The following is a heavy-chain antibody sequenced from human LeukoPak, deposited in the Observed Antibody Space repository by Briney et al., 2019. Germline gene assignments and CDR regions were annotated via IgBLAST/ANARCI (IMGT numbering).Heavy chain of an antibody. CDR1: GGSISSGGYY. V-gene: IGHV4-30-2*01. CDR2: IYHSGST. CDR3: ARDRIAAAGYVQH. Sequence: PSETLSLTCTVSGGSISSGGYYWSWLRQPPGKGLEWIGYIYHSGSTYYNPSLKSRVTISVDRSKNQFSLKLSSVTAADTAVYYCARDRIAAAGYVQHWGQGTLVTVSS. J-gene: IGHJ1*01. D-gene: IGHD6-13*01.